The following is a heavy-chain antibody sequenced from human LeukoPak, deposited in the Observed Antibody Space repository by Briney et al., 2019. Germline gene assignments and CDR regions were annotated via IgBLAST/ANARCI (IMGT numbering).Heavy chain of an antibody. CDR3: AKDLAVAGLFDY. D-gene: IGHD6-19*01. CDR1: GFTFSSYV. CDR2: ISYDGSNK. V-gene: IGHV3-30*18. Sequence: PGRSLRLSCAASGFTFSSYVMHWVRQAPGKGLEWVAVISYDGSNKYYADSVKGRFTISRDNSKNTLYLQMNSLRAEDTAVYYCAKDLAVAGLFDYWGQGTLVTVSS. J-gene: IGHJ4*02.